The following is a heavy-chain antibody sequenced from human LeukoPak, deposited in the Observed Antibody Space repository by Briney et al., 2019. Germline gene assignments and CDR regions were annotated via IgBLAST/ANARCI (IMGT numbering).Heavy chain of an antibody. CDR3: ARPPRGYSYGYSYYYYMDV. J-gene: IGHJ6*03. D-gene: IGHD5-18*01. Sequence: PGGTLRLSCAASGFTFSSYGMSWVRQAPGKGPEWVSAISGSGGSTYYADSVKGRFTISRDNAKNSLYLQMNSLRAEDTAVYYCARPPRGYSYGYSYYYYMDVWGKGTTVTVSS. CDR1: GFTFSSYG. CDR2: ISGSGGST. V-gene: IGHV3-23*01.